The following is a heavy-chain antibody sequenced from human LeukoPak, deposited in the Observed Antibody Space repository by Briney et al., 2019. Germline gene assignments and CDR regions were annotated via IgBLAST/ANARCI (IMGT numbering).Heavy chain of an antibody. CDR1: GDSIRSNY. Sequence: SETLSLTCTVSGDSIRSNYWNWIRQPPGKGLEWIGYIYYTGNSNYNPSLKSRVSISVDTSNNQFSLRLNSVTAADTAVYYCARDGVVPAAMSWFDPWGQGTLVTVSS. D-gene: IGHD2-2*01. CDR3: ARDGVVPAAMSWFDP. CDR2: IYYTGNS. V-gene: IGHV4-59*01. J-gene: IGHJ5*02.